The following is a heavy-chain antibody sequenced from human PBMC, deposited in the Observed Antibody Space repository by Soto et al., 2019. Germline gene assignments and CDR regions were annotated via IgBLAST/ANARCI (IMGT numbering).Heavy chain of an antibody. J-gene: IGHJ5*02. V-gene: IGHV3-30*03. CDR1: GFTFSNYG. CDR3: ARELGYCSGGSCYSEFRWFDP. Sequence: GGSLRLSCAASGFTFSNYGIHWVRQAPGKGLEWVAVISYDGSSKDYADSVKGRFTISRDNSKNTLYLQMNSLRAEDTAVYYCARELGYCSGGSCYSEFRWFDPWGQGTLVTVSS. CDR2: ISYDGSSK. D-gene: IGHD2-15*01.